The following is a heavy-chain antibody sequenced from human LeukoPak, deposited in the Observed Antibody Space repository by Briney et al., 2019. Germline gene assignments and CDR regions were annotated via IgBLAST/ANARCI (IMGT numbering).Heavy chain of an antibody. Sequence: PSETLSLTCTVSGGSISSGSYYWSWIRQPAGKGLEWIGRIYTSGSTNYNPSLKSRVTISVDTSKNQFSLKLSSVTAADTAVYYCARESSSHGWFDPWGQGTLVTVSS. CDR3: ARESSSHGWFDP. J-gene: IGHJ5*02. CDR1: GGSISSGSYY. D-gene: IGHD6-13*01. V-gene: IGHV4-61*02. CDR2: IYTSGST.